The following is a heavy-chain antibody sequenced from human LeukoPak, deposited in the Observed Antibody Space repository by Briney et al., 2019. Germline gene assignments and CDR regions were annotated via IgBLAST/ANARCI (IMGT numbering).Heavy chain of an antibody. J-gene: IGHJ4*02. CDR2: INPSGGST. CDR3: ARRGYSYPFDY. D-gene: IGHD5-18*01. Sequence: ASVKVSCKASGYTFTSYYMHWVRQAPGQGLEWMGIINPSGGSTSYAQKFQGRVTMTRDTSTSTVYMELSSLRSEDAAVYYCARRGYSYPFDYWGQGTLVTVSS. CDR1: GYTFTSYY. V-gene: IGHV1-46*01.